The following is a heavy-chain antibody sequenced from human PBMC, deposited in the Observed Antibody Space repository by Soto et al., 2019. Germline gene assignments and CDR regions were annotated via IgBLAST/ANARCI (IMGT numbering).Heavy chain of an antibody. CDR3: VRSGDNYNLLDY. CDR1: GFTLRNYA. D-gene: IGHD1-1*01. V-gene: IGHV3-9*01. J-gene: IGHJ4*02. CDR2: ISWSGGTI. Sequence: EVQLVESGGGLVQPGRSLRLSCAASGFTLRNYAMHWVRQAPGKGLEWVSGISWSGGTIGYADSVKGRFTISRDNAKNSLYLQINSLRGDDTAIYYCVRSGDNYNLLDYWGQGTPVTVSS.